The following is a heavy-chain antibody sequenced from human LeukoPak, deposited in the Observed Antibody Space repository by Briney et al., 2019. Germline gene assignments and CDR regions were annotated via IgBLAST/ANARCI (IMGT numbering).Heavy chain of an antibody. J-gene: IGHJ4*02. CDR2: IIPILGIA. D-gene: IGHD4-17*01. V-gene: IGHV1-69*04. Sequence: ASVKVSCKVSGYTLTELSMHWVRQAPGQGLEWMGRIIPILGIANYAQKFQGRVTITADKSTSTAYMELSSLRSEDTAVYYCARASDYGDAPRYWGQGTLVTVSS. CDR3: ARASDYGDAPRY. CDR1: GYTLTELS.